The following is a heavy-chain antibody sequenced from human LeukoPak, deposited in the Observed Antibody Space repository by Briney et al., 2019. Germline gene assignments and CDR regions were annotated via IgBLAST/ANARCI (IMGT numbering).Heavy chain of an antibody. V-gene: IGHV4-61*02. CDR2: IYTSEST. CDR1: GGSISSSNYY. D-gene: IGHD5-18*01. J-gene: IGHJ4*02. Sequence: PSQTLSLTCSVSGGSISSSNYYWSWIRQPAGEGLEWIGRIYTSESTNYNPSLKSRVTISVDTSKNQFSLKLSSVTAADTAVYYCARGPRSWTAMVFDYWGQGTLVTVSS. CDR3: ARGPRSWTAMVFDY.